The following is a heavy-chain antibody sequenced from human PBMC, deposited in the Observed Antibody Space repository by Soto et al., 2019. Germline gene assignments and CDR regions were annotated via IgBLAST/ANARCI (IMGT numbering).Heavy chain of an antibody. CDR2: INPNSGGT. CDR1: GYTFTAYY. Sequence: QVQLVQSGAEVKKPGASVKVSCKASGYTFTAYYIHWVRQAPGQGLEWMGWINPNSGGTNYAQNPQGRVTMTRDTSISTAYMELSRLSSDDTAVYYCATGGHYSPAVADYWGQGPLVTVSS. V-gene: IGHV1-2*02. D-gene: IGHD2-21*01. J-gene: IGHJ4*02. CDR3: ATGGHYSPAVADY.